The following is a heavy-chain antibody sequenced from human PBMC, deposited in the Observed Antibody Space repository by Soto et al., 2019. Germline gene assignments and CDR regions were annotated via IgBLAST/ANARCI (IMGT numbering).Heavy chain of an antibody. CDR3: ARDLRDNSSWYRVFDY. CDR2: ISYDGSNR. CDR1: GFTFSSYA. D-gene: IGHD6-13*01. J-gene: IGHJ4*02. Sequence: GGSLRLSCAASGFTFSSYAMHWVRQAPGKGLEWVAVISYDGSNRYYADSVKGRFTISRDNSKNTLYLQMNSLRAEDTAVYYCARDLRDNSSWYRVFDYWGQGTLVTVSS. V-gene: IGHV3-30-3*01.